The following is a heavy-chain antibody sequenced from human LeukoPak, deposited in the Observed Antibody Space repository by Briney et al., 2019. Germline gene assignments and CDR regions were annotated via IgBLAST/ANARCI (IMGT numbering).Heavy chain of an antibody. CDR1: GGSISSYY. Sequence: SSETLSLTCTVSGGSISSYYWSWIRQPAGKGLEWIGRIYSTGSTNYNPSLKSRVTMSVDTSKNQFSLRLRSVTAADTSVYYCARQIASAGTAGFDFWGQGALVTVSS. D-gene: IGHD6-13*01. CDR2: IYSTGST. J-gene: IGHJ4*02. V-gene: IGHV4-4*07. CDR3: ARQIASAGTAGFDF.